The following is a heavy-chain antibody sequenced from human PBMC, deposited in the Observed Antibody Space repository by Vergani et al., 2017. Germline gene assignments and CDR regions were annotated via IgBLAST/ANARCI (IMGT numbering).Heavy chain of an antibody. CDR2: ISGSGGST. V-gene: IGHV3-23*01. D-gene: IGHD3-22*01. CDR3: ARDGYYYDSSGYYRVSAFDI. J-gene: IGHJ3*02. CDR1: GFTFSSYA. Sequence: EVQLLESGGGLVQPGGSLRLSCAASGFTFSSYAMSWVRQAPGKGLEWVSAISGSGGSTYYADSVKGRFTISRDNSKNTLYLQMNSLRAEDTAVYYCARDGYYYDSSGYYRVSAFDIWGQGTMVTVSS.